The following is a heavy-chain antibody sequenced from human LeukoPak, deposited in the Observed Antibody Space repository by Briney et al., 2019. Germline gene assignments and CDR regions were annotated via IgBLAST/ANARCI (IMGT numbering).Heavy chain of an antibody. CDR1: GFIFNRYA. D-gene: IGHD4-11*01. J-gene: IGHJ4*02. Sequence: GGSLRLSCAASGFIFNRYAMSWVRQAPGKGLECVAKIQQDGSDQSGSEKNYVDSVKGRFTTSRDNSKNTLFLQMNSLRAEDTAVYYCARGGTYRGGADYWGQGTLVTVSS. V-gene: IGHV3-7*01. CDR2: IQQDGSDQSGSEK. CDR3: ARGGTYRGGADY.